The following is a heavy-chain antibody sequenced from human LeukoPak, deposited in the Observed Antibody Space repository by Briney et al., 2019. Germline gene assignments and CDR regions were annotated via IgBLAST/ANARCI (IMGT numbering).Heavy chain of an antibody. Sequence: GGSLRLSCEGSGFIFSECAIHWVRQASGKGLEWVGRIDTRGKGSATAYAASVRGRFTLSRDDSKSKAYLQMSSLKTEDTAAYFCTRDGGSWSHLDYWGQGVLVTVSS. CDR1: GFIFSECA. V-gene: IGHV3-73*01. D-gene: IGHD1-26*01. CDR3: TRDGGSWSHLDY. CDR2: IDTRGKGSAT. J-gene: IGHJ4*02.